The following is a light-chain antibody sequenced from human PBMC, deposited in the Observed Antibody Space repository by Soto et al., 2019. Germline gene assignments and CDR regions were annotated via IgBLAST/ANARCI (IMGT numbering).Light chain of an antibody. V-gene: IGKV3-20*01. CDR1: QSVSSGY. Sequence: EVVLTQSPGTLSLSPGERATLSCRASQSVSSGYLAWYQHKPGEAPRLLIYGASSRATGIPDRFSGSVSGTDFTLTISILEPEYFAVYYCQQYGSSPLWTFGQGTKVEIK. CDR2: GAS. J-gene: IGKJ1*01. CDR3: QQYGSSPLWT.